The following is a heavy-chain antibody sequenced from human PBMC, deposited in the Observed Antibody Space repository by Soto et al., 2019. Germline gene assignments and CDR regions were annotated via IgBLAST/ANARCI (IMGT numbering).Heavy chain of an antibody. CDR3: VRDYFGRGPY. CDR1: GCSLSGFW. Sequence: PGGSLRLSCVVSGCSLSGFWMIWVRQAPGKGLECAANTKDHGTQTYYVDSVKGRFTISRDNAKNSLFLQMNSLRVEDTAVYYCVRDYFGRGPYWGQGTLVTVSS. J-gene: IGHJ4*01. D-gene: IGHD3-10*01. CDR2: TKDHGTQT. V-gene: IGHV3-7*01.